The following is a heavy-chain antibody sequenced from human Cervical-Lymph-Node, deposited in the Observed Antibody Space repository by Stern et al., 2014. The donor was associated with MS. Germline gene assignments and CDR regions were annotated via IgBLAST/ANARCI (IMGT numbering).Heavy chain of an antibody. V-gene: IGHV7-4-1*02. D-gene: IGHD4-17*01. CDR2: INTNTGNP. CDR3: ARDPHDYGDRFDY. Sequence: QLVQSGSELKKPGASVKISCKASGYSFTHFALNWVRHAPGQGLQWMGWINTNTGNPSYAQAFTGRFVFSLDTSVSTAYLQISSLKAEDTAVYYCARDPHDYGDRFDYWGQGTLVTVSS. J-gene: IGHJ4*02. CDR1: GYSFTHFA.